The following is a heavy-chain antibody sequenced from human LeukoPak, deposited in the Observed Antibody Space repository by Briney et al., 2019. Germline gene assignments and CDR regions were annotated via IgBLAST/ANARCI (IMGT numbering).Heavy chain of an antibody. J-gene: IGHJ5*02. CDR1: GGSISIYY. Sequence: PSETLSLTCTVSGGSISIYYWTWIRQPPGKGLEWLGYIYSSGSTSGSTNYNPSLKSRVTISVDTSKNQFSLKLSSVTAADTAVYYCARRRPITPNWFDPWGQGILVTVSS. D-gene: IGHD1-14*01. V-gene: IGHV4-59*08. CDR2: IYSSGSTSGST. CDR3: ARRRPITPNWFDP.